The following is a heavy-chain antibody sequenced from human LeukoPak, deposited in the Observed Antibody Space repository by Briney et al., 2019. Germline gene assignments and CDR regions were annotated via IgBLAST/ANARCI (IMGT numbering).Heavy chain of an antibody. CDR3: ARGGAWYSDY. CDR2: MKQDGSAK. V-gene: IGHV3-7*05. D-gene: IGHD6-13*01. Sequence: GGSLRLSCAASGFTFGSYWMTWVRQAPGKGLEWVANMKQDGSAKYYVDSVKGRFTISRDNAKNSLYLQMNSLRAEDTAVYYCARGGAWYSDYWGQGTLVTVSS. CDR1: GFTFGSYW. J-gene: IGHJ4*02.